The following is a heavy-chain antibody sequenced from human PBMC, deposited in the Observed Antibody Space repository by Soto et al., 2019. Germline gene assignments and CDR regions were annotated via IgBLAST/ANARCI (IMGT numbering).Heavy chain of an antibody. CDR1: GYSFTIYW. Sequence: GESLKISCNGSGYSFTIYWISWVRQMPGKGLEWMGRIDPSDSYTNYSPSFQGHVTISADKSISTAYLQWSSLKASDTAMYYCARHPPGYCTNGVCFRYYYYGMDVWGQGTTVTVSS. D-gene: IGHD2-8*01. CDR2: IDPSDSYT. CDR3: ARHPPGYCTNGVCFRYYYYGMDV. V-gene: IGHV5-10-1*01. J-gene: IGHJ6*02.